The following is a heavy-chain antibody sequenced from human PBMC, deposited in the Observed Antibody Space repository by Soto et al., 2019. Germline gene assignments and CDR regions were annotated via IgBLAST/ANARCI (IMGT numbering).Heavy chain of an antibody. CDR2: ISSSSSTI. CDR1: GFTFSSYS. D-gene: IGHD6-13*01. V-gene: IGHV3-48*01. CDR3: AREQLGAAAGTCSY. J-gene: IGHJ4*02. Sequence: GGSLRLSCAASGFTFSSYSMNWVRQAQGKGLEWVSYISSSSSTIYYADSVKGRFTIARDNAKNSLYLQMNSLRAEDTAVYYCAREQLGAAAGTCSYWGQGTLVTVSS.